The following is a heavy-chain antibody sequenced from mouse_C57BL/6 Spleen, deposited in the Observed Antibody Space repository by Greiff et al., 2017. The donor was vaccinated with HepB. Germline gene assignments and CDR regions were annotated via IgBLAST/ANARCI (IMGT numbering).Heavy chain of an antibody. CDR3: TREARGYVTAY. CDR1: GFTFSSYA. CDR2: ISSGGDYI. D-gene: IGHD3-1*01. V-gene: IGHV5-9-1*02. J-gene: IGHJ3*01. Sequence: DVQLVESGEGLVKPGGSLKLSCAASGFTFSSYAMSWVRQTPEKRLEWVAYISSGGDYIYYADTVKGRFTISRDNARNTLYLQRSSLKSADTAMYYGTREARGYVTAYWGQVTLVTVSA.